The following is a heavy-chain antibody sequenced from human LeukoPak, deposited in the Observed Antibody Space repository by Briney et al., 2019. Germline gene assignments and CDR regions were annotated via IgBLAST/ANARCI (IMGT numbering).Heavy chain of an antibody. CDR3: ARDLAASYYYYYYYMDV. CDR1: GGSISSSSYY. J-gene: IGHJ6*03. Sequence: SETLSLTCTVSGGSISSSSYYWGWIRQPPGKGLEWIGSIYYSGSTYYNPSLKSRVTISVDTSKNQFSLKLSSVTAADTAVYYCARDLAASYYYYYYYMDVWGKGTAVTVSS. CDR2: IYYSGST. V-gene: IGHV4-39*07.